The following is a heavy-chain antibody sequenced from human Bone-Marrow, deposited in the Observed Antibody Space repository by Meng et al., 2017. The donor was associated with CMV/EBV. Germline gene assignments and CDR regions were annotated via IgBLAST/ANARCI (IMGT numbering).Heavy chain of an antibody. CDR3: ARGYRGYGTG. Sequence: GESLKISCVASGFTFSSYAMHWVRQAPGKGLEWVAFTSYDGDNKNYGDSVKGRFTISRDNSKNTLYLQMNSLRAEDTAVYYCARGYRGYGTGWGQGTLVTVSS. V-gene: IGHV3-30-3*01. J-gene: IGHJ4*02. D-gene: IGHD3-10*01. CDR1: GFTFSSYA. CDR2: TSYDGDNK.